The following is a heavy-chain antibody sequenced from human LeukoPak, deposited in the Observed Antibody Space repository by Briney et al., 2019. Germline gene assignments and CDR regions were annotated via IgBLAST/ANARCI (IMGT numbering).Heavy chain of an antibody. J-gene: IGHJ4*02. V-gene: IGHV4-59*01. Sequence: SETLSLTCTVSGGSISSYYWSWIRQPPGKGLEWIGYIYYSGSTNYNPSLKSRVTISVDTSKSQFSLKLSSVTAADTAVYYCTRELVTTGLFDYWGQGILVTVSS. CDR1: GGSISSYY. CDR3: TRELVTTGLFDY. CDR2: IYYSGST. D-gene: IGHD4-17*01.